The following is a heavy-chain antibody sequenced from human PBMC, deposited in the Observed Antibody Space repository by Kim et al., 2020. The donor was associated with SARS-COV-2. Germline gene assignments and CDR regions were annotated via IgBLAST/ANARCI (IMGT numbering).Heavy chain of an antibody. J-gene: IGHJ6*02. Sequence: SGKCRFTIPRDNSKNTLYLKMNSLRAEDTAVYYCRGVTTTETSYYYGMDVWGQGTTVTVSS. V-gene: IGHV3-23*01. D-gene: IGHD3-10*01. CDR3: RGVTTTETSYYYGMDV.